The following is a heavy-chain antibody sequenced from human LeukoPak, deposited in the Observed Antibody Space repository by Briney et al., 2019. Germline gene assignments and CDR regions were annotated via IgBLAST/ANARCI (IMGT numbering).Heavy chain of an antibody. CDR1: GGSINSYY. Sequence: SETLSLTCTVSGGSINSYYWSWIRQPVGKGLEWIGRIYISGSTNYNPSLKSRVTMSVDTSKNQFSLKLNSVTAADTAVYYCARISWVRGVTNVFDYWGQGTLVTVSS. V-gene: IGHV4-4*07. D-gene: IGHD3-10*01. J-gene: IGHJ4*02. CDR3: ARISWVRGVTNVFDY. CDR2: IYISGST.